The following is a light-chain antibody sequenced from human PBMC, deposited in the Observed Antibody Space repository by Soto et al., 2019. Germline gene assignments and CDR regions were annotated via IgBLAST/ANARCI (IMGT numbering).Light chain of an antibody. CDR2: EVN. J-gene: IGLJ1*01. Sequence: QSALTQPASVSGSPGQSITFSCTGTGSDVGGYNYVSWYQHHPGKAPKLLIYEVNNRPSGISDRFSGSKSGNTASLTISGRQAEDEAAYFCTSYSSFGGRLYVFGTGTKLTVL. V-gene: IGLV2-14*01. CDR3: TSYSSFGGRLYV. CDR1: GSDVGGYNY.